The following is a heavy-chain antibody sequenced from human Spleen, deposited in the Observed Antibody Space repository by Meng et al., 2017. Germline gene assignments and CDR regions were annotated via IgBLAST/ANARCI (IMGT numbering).Heavy chain of an antibody. V-gene: IGHV4-34*01. CDR1: GGSFGDYY. D-gene: IGHD4-11*01. J-gene: IGHJ4*02. CDR2: INHSGST. CDR3: ARGPTTMAHDFDY. Sequence: VPLPHEGGVLVEPSEHLSSTCVVHGGSFGDYYGSWFRQPPGKGLEWIGEINHSGSTNYNPSLESRATISVDTSQNNLSLKLRSVTAAASAVYYCARGPTTMAHDFDYWGQGTLVTVSS.